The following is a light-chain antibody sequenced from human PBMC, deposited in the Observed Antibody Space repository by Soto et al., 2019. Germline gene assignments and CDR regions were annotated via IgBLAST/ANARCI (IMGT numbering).Light chain of an antibody. CDR1: QSVSNY. V-gene: IGKV3-11*01. CDR2: DTS. J-gene: IGKJ1*01. Sequence: EIVLTQSPATLSLSPGERATLSCRASQSVSNYLAWYQQKPGQAPRLLIYDTSNRATGIPARFSGSGSGTDFTLTISSLEPEDFAVYYCQQRSNWPPWTFGQGTKVEVK. CDR3: QQRSNWPPWT.